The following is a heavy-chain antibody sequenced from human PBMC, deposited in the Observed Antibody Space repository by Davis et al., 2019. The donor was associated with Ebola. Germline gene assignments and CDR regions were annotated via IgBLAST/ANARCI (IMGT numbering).Heavy chain of an antibody. CDR2: MNPNSGNT. CDR1: GYTFTSYD. D-gene: IGHD2-15*01. Sequence: ASVKVSCKASGYTFTSYDINWVRQATGQGLEWMGWMNPNSGNTGYAQKFQGRVTMTRNTSTSTVYMELSSLRSEDTAVYYCARDEIVVVAATPYYYYGMDVWGQGTTVTVSS. J-gene: IGHJ6*02. CDR3: ARDEIVVVAATPYYYYGMDV. V-gene: IGHV1-8*01.